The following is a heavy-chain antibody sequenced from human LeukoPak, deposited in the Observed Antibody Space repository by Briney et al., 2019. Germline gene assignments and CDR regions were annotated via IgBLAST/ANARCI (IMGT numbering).Heavy chain of an antibody. CDR3: ARTDYYESSGYGAAFDI. D-gene: IGHD3-22*01. Sequence: GGSLRLSCAASGLTVSSNYMSWVRQAPGKGLECVSVIYSGGSTYYADSVTGRFTISRDKSKNTLYLQMSSLRAEDTAVYYCARTDYYESSGYGAAFDIWAKGQWSPSLQ. CDR2: IYSGGST. V-gene: IGHV3-66*01. J-gene: IGHJ3*02. CDR1: GLTVSSNY.